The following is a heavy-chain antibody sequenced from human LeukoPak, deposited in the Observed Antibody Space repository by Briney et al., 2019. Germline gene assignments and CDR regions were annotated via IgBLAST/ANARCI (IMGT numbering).Heavy chain of an antibody. CDR1: GFTVSSNY. CDR2: IYSGGST. Sequence: GGSLRLSCAASGFTVSSNYMSWVRQAPGKGLEWVSVIYSGGSTYYADSVKGRFTISRDNSKNTLYLQMNSLRAEDTAVYYCARDNSRYSGSYFDYWGQGTLVTVSS. J-gene: IGHJ4*02. D-gene: IGHD1-26*01. V-gene: IGHV3-66*01. CDR3: ARDNSRYSGSYFDY.